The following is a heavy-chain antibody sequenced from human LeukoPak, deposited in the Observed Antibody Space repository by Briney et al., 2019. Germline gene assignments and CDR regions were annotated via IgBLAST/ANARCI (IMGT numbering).Heavy chain of an antibody. Sequence: GSLRLSCAASGFTFRDYAMSWIRQAPGKGLEWIGHSGNSDYKPSLKSRVTISTDTSNNHFSLNLVSVTAADTAVYYCATYYVGVGGRGHWGPGTLVTVSS. J-gene: IGHJ4*02. V-gene: IGHV4-59*01. CDR3: ATYYVGVGGRGH. CDR2: HSGNS. CDR1: GFTFRDYA. D-gene: IGHD3-16*01.